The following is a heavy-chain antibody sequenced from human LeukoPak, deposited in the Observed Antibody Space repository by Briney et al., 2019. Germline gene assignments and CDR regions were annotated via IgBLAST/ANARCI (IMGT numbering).Heavy chain of an antibody. CDR3: VTIKGLYYFYYYMDV. Sequence: TSETLSLTCTVSGYSISSGYYWGWIRQPPGKGLEWIGSIYHSGSTYYNPSLKSRVTIFVDTSKNQFSLKLNSVTAADTAVYYCVTIKGLYYFYYYMDVWGKGTTVTISS. J-gene: IGHJ6*03. CDR2: IYHSGST. V-gene: IGHV4-38-2*02. CDR1: GYSISSGYY. D-gene: IGHD3-10*01.